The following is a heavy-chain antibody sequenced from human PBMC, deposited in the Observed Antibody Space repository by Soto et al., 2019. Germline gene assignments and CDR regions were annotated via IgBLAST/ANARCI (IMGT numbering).Heavy chain of an antibody. CDR1: GFTFSSYG. CDR2: ISYDGSNK. V-gene: IGHV3-30*18. CDR3: AKVLRSGRDYGDYYGKDY. J-gene: IGHJ4*02. Sequence: PGRSLRLSCAASGFTFSSYGMHWVRQAPGKGLEWVAVISYDGSNKYYADSVKGRFTISRDKSKKTLYLQMNSLRAEDTAVYYCAKVLRSGRDYGDYYGKDYWGQGTLVTVSS. D-gene: IGHD4-17*01.